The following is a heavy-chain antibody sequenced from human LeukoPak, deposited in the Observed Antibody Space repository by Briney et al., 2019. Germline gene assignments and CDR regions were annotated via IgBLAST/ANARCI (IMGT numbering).Heavy chain of an antibody. CDR1: GFTFSSHW. V-gene: IGHV3-7*01. CDR3: ARSVKTWIQIYYYYYYMDV. Sequence: GGSLRLSCAASGFTFSSHWMTWVRQAPGKGLEWVANINQDGSERYYVDSVKGRFTISRDNAKNSLYLQMNSLRAEDTAVYYCARSVKTWIQIYYYYYYMDVWGKGTTVTVSS. J-gene: IGHJ6*03. D-gene: IGHD5-18*01. CDR2: INQDGSER.